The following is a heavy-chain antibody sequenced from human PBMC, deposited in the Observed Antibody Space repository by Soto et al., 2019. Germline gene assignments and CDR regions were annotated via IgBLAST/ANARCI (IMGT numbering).Heavy chain of an antibody. V-gene: IGHV4-39*01. CDR1: GGSISSSSYY. Sequence: QLQLQESGPGLVKPSETLSLTCTVSGGSISSSSYYWGWIRQPPGKGLEWIGSIYYSGSTYYNPSPKSRVTISVDTSKNQFSLKLSSVTAANTAVYYCARHGKRQLASYYFDYWGQGTLVTVSS. D-gene: IGHD6-13*01. J-gene: IGHJ4*02. CDR3: ARHGKRQLASYYFDY. CDR2: IYYSGST.